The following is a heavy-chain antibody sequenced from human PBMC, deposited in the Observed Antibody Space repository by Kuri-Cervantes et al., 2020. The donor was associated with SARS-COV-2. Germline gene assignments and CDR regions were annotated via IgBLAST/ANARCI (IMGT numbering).Heavy chain of an antibody. Sequence: SETLSLTCTVSGGSISGHYWSWIRQPPGKGLEWIGSIYHSGSTYYNPSLKSRVTISVDTSKNQFSLKLSSVTAADTAVYYCARGWDAPGCFDYWGQGTLVTVSS. CDR3: ARGWDAPGCFDY. J-gene: IGHJ4*02. V-gene: IGHV4-38-2*02. CDR2: IYHSGST. D-gene: IGHD1-26*01. CDR1: GGSISGHY.